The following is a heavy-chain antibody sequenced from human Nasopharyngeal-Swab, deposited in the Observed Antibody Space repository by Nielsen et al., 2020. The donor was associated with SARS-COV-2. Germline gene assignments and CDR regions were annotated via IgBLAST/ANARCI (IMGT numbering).Heavy chain of an antibody. CDR2: ISWNSGSI. J-gene: IGHJ6*02. D-gene: IGHD3-10*01. CDR3: ATAWFGPHYYGMDV. Sequence: SLKISCAASGFTFEDYAMHWVRQAPGKGLEGVAGISWNSGSIGYADSVKDRFTISRDNAKNSLYLQMISLRAEDTALYYCATAWFGPHYYGMDVWGQGTTVTVSS. V-gene: IGHV3-9*01. CDR1: GFTFEDYA.